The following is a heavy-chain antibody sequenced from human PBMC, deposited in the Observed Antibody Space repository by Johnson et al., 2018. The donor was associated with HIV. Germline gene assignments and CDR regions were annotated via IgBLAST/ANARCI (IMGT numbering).Heavy chain of an antibody. J-gene: IGHJ3*02. D-gene: IGHD1-26*01. Sequence: QVQLVESGGTLVKPGGSLRLSCAASGFSFSNTWLSWVRQAPGKGLEWVAFIRYDGSNKNYADSVKGRITISRDNSKNTLYLQMNSLRAEDTAVYYCARLTWDQNRGWDAFDIWGQGTMVTVSS. CDR2: IRYDGSNK. CDR1: GFSFSNTW. CDR3: ARLTWDQNRGWDAFDI. V-gene: IGHV3-30*02.